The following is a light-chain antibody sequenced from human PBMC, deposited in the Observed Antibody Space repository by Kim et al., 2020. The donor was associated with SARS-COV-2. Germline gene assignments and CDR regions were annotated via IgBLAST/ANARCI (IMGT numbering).Light chain of an antibody. CDR1: RSDIVGYNY. J-gene: IGLJ3*02. CDR2: DVS. Sequence: GQSITSSCTGTRSDIVGYNYVSWYQQHPGKAPKLMIFDVSRRPSGVSNRFSGSKSGNTASLTISGLQAEDEAYYYCSSYTTISTWVFGGGTKLTVL. CDR3: SSYTTISTWV. V-gene: IGLV2-14*03.